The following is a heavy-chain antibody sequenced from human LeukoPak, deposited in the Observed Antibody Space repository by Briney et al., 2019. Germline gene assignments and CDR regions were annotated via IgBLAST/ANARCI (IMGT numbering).Heavy chain of an antibody. Sequence: GGSLRLTCAASGFTFSNAWMSWVRQAPGKGLEWVGRIKSKTDGGTTDYAAPVKGGFTISRDDSKNTLYLQMNSLKTEDTAVYYCTTEERQLPTARTAARWGQGTLVTVSS. CDR3: TTEERQLPTARTAAR. D-gene: IGHD6-6*01. V-gene: IGHV3-15*01. J-gene: IGHJ4*02. CDR1: GFTFSNAW. CDR2: IKSKTDGGTT.